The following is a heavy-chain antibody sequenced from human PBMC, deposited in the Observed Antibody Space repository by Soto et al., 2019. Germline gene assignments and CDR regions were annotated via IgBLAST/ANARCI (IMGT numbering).Heavy chain of an antibody. D-gene: IGHD6-13*01. J-gene: IGHJ6*02. CDR3: ARAGYSSSWYYYYYGMDV. Sequence: GGSLRLSCAASGFTFGNCAMSWVRQVPGKGLECVSVISGSGGSTYYADSVKGRFTISRDNAKNSLYLQMNSLRAEDTAVYYCARAGYSSSWYYYYYGMDVWGQGTTVTVSS. V-gene: IGHV3-23*01. CDR1: GFTFGNCA. CDR2: ISGSGGST.